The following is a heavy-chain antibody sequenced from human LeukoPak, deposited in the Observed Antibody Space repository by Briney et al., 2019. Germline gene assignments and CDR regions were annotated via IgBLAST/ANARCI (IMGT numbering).Heavy chain of an antibody. V-gene: IGHV1-69*13. D-gene: IGHD2-2*01. J-gene: IGHJ5*02. CDR3: ARAPLVVPAAMAWLDP. CDR2: IIPIFGTA. CDR1: GGTFSSYA. Sequence: AASVKVSCKASGGTFSSYAISWVRQAPGQGLEWMGGIIPIFGTANYAQKFQGRVTITADESTSTAYMELSSLRSEDTAVYYCARAPLVVPAAMAWLDPWGQGTLVTVSS.